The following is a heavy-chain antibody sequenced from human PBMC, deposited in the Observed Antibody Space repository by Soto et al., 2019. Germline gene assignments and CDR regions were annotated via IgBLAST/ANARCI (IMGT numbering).Heavy chain of an antibody. D-gene: IGHD6-13*01. V-gene: IGHV4-30-4*01. CDR1: GGSISSGDYY. CDR2: IYYSGST. J-gene: IGHJ4*02. CDR3: ARVRRAGTSPFDY. Sequence: SETLSLTCTVSGGSISSGDYYWSWIRQPPGKGLEWIGYIYYSGSTYYNPSLKSRVTISVDTSKNQFSLKLSSVTAADTAMYYCARVRRAGTSPFDYWGQGTLVTVSS.